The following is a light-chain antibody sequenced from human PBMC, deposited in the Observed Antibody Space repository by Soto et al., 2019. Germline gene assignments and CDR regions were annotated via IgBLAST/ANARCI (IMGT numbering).Light chain of an antibody. V-gene: IGKV1-5*03. Sequence: DIQMTQSPSTLSASVGDRVTITCRASQSISDYLAWYQHKPGKAPYLLIYRASSLEPGVPTRFSGRGSGTEFTLSISSLQPDDCGTYYCQQYNSYPWTFGQGTKVEI. J-gene: IGKJ1*01. CDR2: RAS. CDR1: QSISDY. CDR3: QQYNSYPWT.